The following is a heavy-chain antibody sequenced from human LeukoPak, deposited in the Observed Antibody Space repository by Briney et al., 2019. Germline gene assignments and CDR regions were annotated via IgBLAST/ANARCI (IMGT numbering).Heavy chain of an antibody. J-gene: IGHJ6*03. V-gene: IGHV1-69*05. CDR2: IILIFGTA. CDR1: GGTFSIYA. CDR3: ASTDSAMVADYYYYYMDV. D-gene: IGHD5-18*01. Sequence: GASVKVSCKASGGTFSIYAISWVRQAPGQGLEWMGGIILIFGTANYAQKFQGRVTSTTDKSASTAYMELSSLRSEDTAVYCCASTDSAMVADYYYYYMDVWGKGTTVTVSS.